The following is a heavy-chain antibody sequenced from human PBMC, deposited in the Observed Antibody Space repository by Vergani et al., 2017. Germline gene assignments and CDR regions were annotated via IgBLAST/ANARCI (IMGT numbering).Heavy chain of an antibody. CDR2: ISSSSSYI. CDR1: GFTFSSYS. CDR3: ARDFPGEHWFDP. Sequence: EVQLVESGGGLVKPGGSLRLSCAASGFTFSSYSMNWVRQAPGKGLEWVSSISSSSSYIYYADSVKGRFTISRDNAKNSLYLQMNSLRAEDTAVYYCARDFPGEHWFDPWGQGTLVTVSS. D-gene: IGHD2-21*01. J-gene: IGHJ5*02. V-gene: IGHV3-21*01.